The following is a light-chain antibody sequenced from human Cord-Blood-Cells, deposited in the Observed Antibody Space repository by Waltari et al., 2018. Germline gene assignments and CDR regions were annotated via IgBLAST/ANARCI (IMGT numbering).Light chain of an antibody. CDR1: QSVSSSY. V-gene: IGKV3-20*01. Sequence: SALTQSPGTLSLSPGARATLSCRASQSVSSSYLAWYQQKPGQAPRLLIYGASGSADSIPNMFSGSGSDTDFTLTINKLEPGDVPVYYCQQSGSAPLTFCEVTKVQIK. CDR2: GAS. CDR3: QQSGSAPLT. J-gene: IGKJ4*01.